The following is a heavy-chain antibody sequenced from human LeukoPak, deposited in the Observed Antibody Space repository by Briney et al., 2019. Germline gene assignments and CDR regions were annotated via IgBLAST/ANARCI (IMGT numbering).Heavy chain of an antibody. Sequence: PGGSLRLSCVDSGFTFSRSWMTWLRQAPGKGPEWLANINEDGKTKSYVDSVKGRFTISRDNAENSLYLQMNSLRADDTAVYYCARDFSWQQFDYWGQGTLVTVSS. CDR1: GFTFSRSW. D-gene: IGHD5-24*01. CDR2: INEDGKTK. J-gene: IGHJ4*02. V-gene: IGHV3-7*01. CDR3: ARDFSWQQFDY.